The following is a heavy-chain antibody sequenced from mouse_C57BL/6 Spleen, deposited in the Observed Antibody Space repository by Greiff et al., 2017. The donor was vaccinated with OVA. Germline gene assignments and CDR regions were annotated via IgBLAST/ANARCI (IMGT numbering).Heavy chain of an antibody. CDR3: ASGDYYGSSYGFAY. CDR2: IYPGDGDT. J-gene: IGHJ3*01. CDR1: GYAFSSSW. V-gene: IGHV1-82*01. Sequence: QVHVKQSGPELVKPGASVKISCKASGYAFSSSWMNWVKQRPGKGLEWIGRIYPGDGDTNYNGKFKGKATLTADKSSSTAYMQLSSLTSEDSAVYVCASGDYYGSSYGFAYWGQGTLVTVSA. D-gene: IGHD1-1*01.